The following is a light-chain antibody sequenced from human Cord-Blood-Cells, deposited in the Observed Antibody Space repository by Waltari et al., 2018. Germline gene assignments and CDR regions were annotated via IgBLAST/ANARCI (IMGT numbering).Light chain of an antibody. CDR2: KAS. CDR1: QSISSW. V-gene: IGKV1-5*03. Sequence: MQLTQSPSTLSASVGARVTITCRARQSISSWLAWYPQKPGKAPKLLIYKASSLEGGVPSRFSGSGSGTEFALTISSLQPDDFATYYCQQYNSYWTFGQGTKVEIK. CDR3: QQYNSYWT. J-gene: IGKJ1*01.